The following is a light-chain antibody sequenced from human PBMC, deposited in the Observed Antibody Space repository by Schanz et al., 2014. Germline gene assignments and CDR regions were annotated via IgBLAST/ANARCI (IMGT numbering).Light chain of an antibody. J-gene: IGLJ3*02. Sequence: QSALTQPPSASGSPGQSVTISCTGTSSDVGCYKYVSWYQHHPGKAPKLIIYEVSKRPSGVPDRFSGSKSGNTASLTVSGLQAEDEAHYYCSSYTGSNTPNWVFGGGTKLTVL. CDR1: SSDVGCYKY. CDR2: EVS. CDR3: SSYTGSNTPNWV. V-gene: IGLV2-8*01.